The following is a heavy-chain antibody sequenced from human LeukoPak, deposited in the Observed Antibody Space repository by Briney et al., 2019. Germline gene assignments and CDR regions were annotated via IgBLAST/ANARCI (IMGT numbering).Heavy chain of an antibody. CDR2: IYIGGST. D-gene: IGHD6-13*01. CDR3: ARLAVAAAGKREYYYYMDV. J-gene: IGHJ6*03. CDR1: GDSISSYY. V-gene: IGHV4-4*07. Sequence: SETLSLTCTVSGDSISSYYWSWIRQPAGKGLEWIGRIYIGGSTRYNPSLESRVTISVDTSKNQFSLKLSSVTAADTAVYYCARLAVAAAGKREYYYYMDVWGKGTTVTVSS.